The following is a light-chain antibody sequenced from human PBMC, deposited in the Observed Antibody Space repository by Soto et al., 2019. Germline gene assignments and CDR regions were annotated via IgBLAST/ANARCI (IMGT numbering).Light chain of an antibody. CDR2: LNSDGSH. J-gene: IGLJ1*01. CDR1: SGHSSYA. CDR3: QTWAPGV. Sequence: QPVLTQSPSASASLGASVKLTCTLSSGHSSYAIAWHQQQPEKGPRYLMKLNSDGSHSKGDGIPDRFSGSSSGAERYLTISSLQSEDEADYYCQTWAPGVFGTGTKVTVL. V-gene: IGLV4-69*01.